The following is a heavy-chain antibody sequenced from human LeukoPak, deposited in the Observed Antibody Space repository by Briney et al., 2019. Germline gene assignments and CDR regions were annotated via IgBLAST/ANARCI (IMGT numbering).Heavy chain of an antibody. CDR2: IGDSGSST. V-gene: IGHV3-23*01. D-gene: IGHD3-3*01. CDR3: ARKKNHDFWSGRYGMDV. J-gene: IGHJ6*02. Sequence: GGSLRLSCAASGFTFSKYAMSWVRQVPGKGLEWVSSIGDSGSSTYYADSVKGRFIISRDNSKNTLYLQMNSLRAEDTAVYYCARKKNHDFWSGRYGMDVWGQGTTVTVSS. CDR1: GFTFSKYA.